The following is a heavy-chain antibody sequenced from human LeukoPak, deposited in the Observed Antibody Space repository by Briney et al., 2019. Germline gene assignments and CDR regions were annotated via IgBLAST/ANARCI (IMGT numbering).Heavy chain of an antibody. Sequence: SSPALVKPTQTLTLSCTFSGFSLSTSGEGVGWIRQPPGKALEWLALIYWDDDKRYSPSLRNRLTISKDSSRNHVILTVTDMDPVDTGTYYCAHRRYGDYDYWGQGTLVIVSS. CDR2: IYWDDDK. J-gene: IGHJ4*02. D-gene: IGHD4-17*01. CDR1: GFSLSTSGEG. CDR3: AHRRYGDYDY. V-gene: IGHV2-5*02.